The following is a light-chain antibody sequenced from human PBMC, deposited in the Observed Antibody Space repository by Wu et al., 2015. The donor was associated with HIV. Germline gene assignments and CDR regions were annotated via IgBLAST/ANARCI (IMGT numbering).Light chain of an antibody. CDR3: QQYNNWPPWT. CDR1: RSVSSN. V-gene: IGKV3-15*01. CDR2: GAS. Sequence: EIVMTQSPATLSVSPGERATLSCRASRSVSSNLAWYQQKPGQAPRLPIYGASTRATGIPARFSGSGSGTEFTLTISSLQSEDFAVYYCQQYNNWPPWTFGQGTKVKSN. J-gene: IGKJ1*01.